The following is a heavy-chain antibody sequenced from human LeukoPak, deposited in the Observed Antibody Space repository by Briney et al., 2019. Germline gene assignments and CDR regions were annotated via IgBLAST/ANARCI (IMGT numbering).Heavy chain of an antibody. CDR3: ARDLLSWDFWSGYTFDY. CDR2: IIPILGIA. V-gene: IGHV1-69*04. Sequence: GASVKVSSKASGGTFSSYAISWVRQAPGQGLEWMGRIIPILGIANYAQKFQGRVTITADKSTSTAYMELSSLRSEDTAVYYCARDLLSWDFWSGYTFDYWGQGTLVTVSS. J-gene: IGHJ4*02. CDR1: GGTFSSYA. D-gene: IGHD3-3*01.